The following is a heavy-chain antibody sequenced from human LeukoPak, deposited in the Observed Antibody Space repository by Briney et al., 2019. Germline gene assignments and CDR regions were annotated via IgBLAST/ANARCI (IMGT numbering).Heavy chain of an antibody. CDR3: ARDHGSGDFDY. CDR2: INAGNGNT. V-gene: IGHV1-3*01. J-gene: IGHJ4*02. CDR1: GYTFTSYA. Sequence: ASVKVSCKASGYTFTSYAMHWVRQAPGQRLEWMGWINAGNGNTKYSQKFQGRVTITRDTSASTAYMGLSSLRSEDTAVYYCARDHGSGDFDYWGQGTLVTVSS. D-gene: IGHD3-10*01.